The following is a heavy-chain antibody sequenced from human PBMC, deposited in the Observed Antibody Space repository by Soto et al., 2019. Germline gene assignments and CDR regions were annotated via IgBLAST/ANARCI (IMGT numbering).Heavy chain of an antibody. D-gene: IGHD2-2*01. CDR3: ARVRSKYCSSTSCAPAYYYYMDV. V-gene: IGHV1-18*01. CDR2: ISAYNGNT. J-gene: IGHJ6*03. CDR1: GYTFTSYG. Sequence: ASVKVSCKASGYTFTSYGISWVRQAPGQGLEWMGWISAYNGNTNYAQKLQGRVTMTTDTSTSTAYMELRSLRSDDTAVYYCARVRSKYCSSTSCAPAYYYYMDVWGKGATVTVSS.